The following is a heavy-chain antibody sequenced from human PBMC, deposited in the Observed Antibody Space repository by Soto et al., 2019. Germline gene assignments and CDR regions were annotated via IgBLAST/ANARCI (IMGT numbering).Heavy chain of an antibody. D-gene: IGHD4-17*01. CDR3: ARTTAVPNSLRSRYFFDY. V-gene: IGHV4-61*01. Sequence: QVQLQESGPGLLKPSETLSLTCSVSGGSVSDKTYYWSWIRQPPGKRLEWIGYVYYSGTTNYNPSLQIRVTMSVDLSKNHVSLRLSSVTTADTALYYCARTTAVPNSLRSRYFFDYWGQGTLVTVSS. CDR1: GGSVSDKTYY. J-gene: IGHJ4*02. CDR2: VYYSGTT.